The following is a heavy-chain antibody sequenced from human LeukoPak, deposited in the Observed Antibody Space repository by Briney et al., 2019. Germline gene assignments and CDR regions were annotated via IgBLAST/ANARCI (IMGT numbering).Heavy chain of an antibody. CDR1: GGAVSSSDIY. Sequence: PSETLSLTCPVSGGAVSSSDIYGAWIHQPPGKGLEWIGSIYFNGATYYNPSLKSRVTISVDTSKNQFSLKLSSVTAAATALYYCARHVGSGGYFDDWGQGTLVTVSS. V-gene: IGHV4-39*01. CDR2: IYFNGAT. J-gene: IGHJ4*02. CDR3: ARHVGSGGYFDD. D-gene: IGHD1-26*01.